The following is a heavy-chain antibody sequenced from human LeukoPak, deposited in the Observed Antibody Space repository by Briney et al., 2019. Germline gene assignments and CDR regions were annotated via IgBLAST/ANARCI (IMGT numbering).Heavy chain of an antibody. V-gene: IGHV3-23*01. CDR3: ASPQGPYSSSSDPLDY. CDR2: ISGSGGST. D-gene: IGHD6-6*01. CDR1: GFTFSSYE. J-gene: IGHJ4*02. Sequence: GGSLRLSCAASGFTFSSYEMNWVRQAPGKGLEWVSAISGSGGSTYYADSVKGRFTISRDNSKNTLYLQMNGLRAEDTAVYYCASPQGPYSSSSDPLDYWGQGTLVTVSS.